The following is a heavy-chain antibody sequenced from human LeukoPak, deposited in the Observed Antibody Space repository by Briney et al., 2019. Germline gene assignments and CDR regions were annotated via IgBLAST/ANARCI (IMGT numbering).Heavy chain of an antibody. CDR2: ISGDGGST. CDR1: GFTFDDYA. J-gene: IGHJ4*02. V-gene: IGHV3-43*02. Sequence: RGSLRLSCAASGFTFDDYAMHWVRQAPGKGLEWVSLISGDGGSTYYADSVKGRFTISRDNSKNSLYLQMNSLRTEDTALYYCAKDKLRLGESIFDYWGQGTLVTVSS. D-gene: IGHD3-16*01. CDR3: AKDKLRLGESIFDY.